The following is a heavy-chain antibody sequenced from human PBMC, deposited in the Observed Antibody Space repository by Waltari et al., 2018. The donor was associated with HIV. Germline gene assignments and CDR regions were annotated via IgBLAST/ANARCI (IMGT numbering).Heavy chain of an antibody. D-gene: IGHD1-26*01. CDR1: GFTFYNYW. Sequence: EVQLMESGGGLVQSGGSLRLSCVASGFTFYNYWMVWVRQTPVKGLEWVAHIKDDGSEKYYMGSVQGRFAISRDNAKNSMVLQMNSLTAEDMAVYYCARIGTFPHNYAINFWGQGTTVTVSS. V-gene: IGHV3-7*01. J-gene: IGHJ6*02. CDR3: ARIGTFPHNYAINF. CDR2: IKDDGSEK.